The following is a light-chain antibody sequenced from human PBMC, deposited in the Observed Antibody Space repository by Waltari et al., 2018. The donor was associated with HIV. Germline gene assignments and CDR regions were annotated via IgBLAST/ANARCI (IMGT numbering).Light chain of an antibody. V-gene: IGKV3D-15*01. CDR1: QNVDDK. CDR3: QQHHHWPPLT. J-gene: IGKJ4*01. CDR2: HSS. Sequence: TQSPATISVSPGGRVTVSCRARQNVDDKLASYQQKPGQSPRLLISHSSVRAAGVPTRFGGAGSAKNFTLTITSLQSEDFALYFCQQHHHWPPLTFGGGSRVELK.